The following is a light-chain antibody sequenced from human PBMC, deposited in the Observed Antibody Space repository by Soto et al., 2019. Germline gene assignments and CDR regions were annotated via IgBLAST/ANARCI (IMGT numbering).Light chain of an antibody. CDR2: DVS. CDR3: NSYTSSSTYV. CDR1: SSDVGGYNY. J-gene: IGLJ1*01. Sequence: QSALTQPASVSGSPGQSITISCTETSSDVGGYNYVSWYQQHPGKAPKLMIYDVSNRPSGVSNRFSGSKSGNTASLTISGLQAEDEADYSCNSYTSSSTYVFGTGTKVTVL. V-gene: IGLV2-14*01.